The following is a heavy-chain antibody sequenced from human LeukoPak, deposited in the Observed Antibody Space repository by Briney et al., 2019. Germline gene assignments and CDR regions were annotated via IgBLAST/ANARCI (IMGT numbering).Heavy chain of an antibody. V-gene: IGHV4-34*01. CDR3: AGVRGSGWRVGAFDI. CDR1: GGSFSGYY. J-gene: IGHJ3*02. Sequence: SETLSLTCAVYGGSFSGYYWSWIRQPPGKGLEWIGEINHSGSTNYNPSLKSRVTISVDTSKDQFSLKLSSVTAADTAVYYCAGVRGSGWRVGAFDIWGQGTMVTVSS. CDR2: INHSGST. D-gene: IGHD6-19*01.